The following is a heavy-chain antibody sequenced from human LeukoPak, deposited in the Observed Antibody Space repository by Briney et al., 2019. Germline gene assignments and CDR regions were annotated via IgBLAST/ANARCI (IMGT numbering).Heavy chain of an antibody. D-gene: IGHD3-10*01. J-gene: IGHJ4*02. CDR3: AKDQGRYYYGSGSSAGY. CDR1: GFTFNTYA. V-gene: IGHV3-23*01. Sequence: GGTLRLSCAASGFTFNTYAMSWVRQAPGKGLEWVSAISGSGGSTYYADSVKGRFTISRDNSKNTLYLQMNSLRAEDTAVYYCAKDQGRYYYGSGSSAGYWGQGTLVTVSS. CDR2: ISGSGGST.